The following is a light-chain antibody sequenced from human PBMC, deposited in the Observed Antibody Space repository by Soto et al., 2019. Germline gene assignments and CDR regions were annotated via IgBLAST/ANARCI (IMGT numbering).Light chain of an antibody. CDR1: SSNIGSNT. J-gene: IGLJ2*01. V-gene: IGLV1-44*01. CDR2: SNN. Sequence: QTVLTQPPSASGTPGQRVTISCSGSSSNIGSNTVNWYQQLPGTAPKLLIYSNNQRPSGVPDRFSGSKSGTSASLAISGLQSEDEADYYCAAWDDSLNGHVVFGGGIKLTVL. CDR3: AAWDDSLNGHVV.